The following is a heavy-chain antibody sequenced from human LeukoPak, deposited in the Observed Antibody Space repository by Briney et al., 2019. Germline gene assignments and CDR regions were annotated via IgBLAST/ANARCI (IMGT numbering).Heavy chain of an antibody. Sequence: GGSPRLSCAASGFTFSSYAMSWVRQAPGKGLEWVSVISGSAGSTYYADSVKGRFTISRDNSKNTLYLQMNSLRAEDTAVYYCAKDIGGNQGFDYWGQGTLVTVSS. J-gene: IGHJ4*02. V-gene: IGHV3-23*01. D-gene: IGHD4-23*01. CDR2: ISGSAGST. CDR1: GFTFSSYA. CDR3: AKDIGGNQGFDY.